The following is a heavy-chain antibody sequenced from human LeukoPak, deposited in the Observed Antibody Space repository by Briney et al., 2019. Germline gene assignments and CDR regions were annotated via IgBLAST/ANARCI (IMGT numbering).Heavy chain of an antibody. J-gene: IGHJ5*02. D-gene: IGHD3-9*01. CDR2: IYYSGST. V-gene: IGHV4-39*01. Sequence: SETLSLTCTVSGGSISSYYWGWIRQPPGKGLEWIGSIYYSGSTYYNPSLKSRVTISVDTSKNQFSLKLSSVTAADTAVYYCARHVLGHGLPDYDILTGYYLGYWFDPWGQGTLVTVSS. CDR1: GGSISSYY. CDR3: ARHVLGHGLPDYDILTGYYLGYWFDP.